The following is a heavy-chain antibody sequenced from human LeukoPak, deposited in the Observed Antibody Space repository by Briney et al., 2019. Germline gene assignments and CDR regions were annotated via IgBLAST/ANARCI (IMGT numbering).Heavy chain of an antibody. CDR1: GGSISSYY. D-gene: IGHD2-2*01. CDR3: ASLANARVVPAVRV. CDR2: IYDSGST. V-gene: IGHV4-59*12. Sequence: SETLSLTCTVSGGSISSYYWSWIRQPPGKGLEWIGYIYDSGSTNYNPSLKSRVTISVDTSKNQFSLKLSSVTAADTAVYYCASLANARVVPAVRVWGQGTMVTVSS. J-gene: IGHJ3*01.